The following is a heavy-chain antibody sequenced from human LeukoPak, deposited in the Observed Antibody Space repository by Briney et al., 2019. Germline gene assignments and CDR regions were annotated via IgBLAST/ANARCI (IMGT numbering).Heavy chain of an antibody. V-gene: IGHV1-2*06. CDR3: GRHSYGDIY. Sequence: ASVTVSCKASGYSSTDYHVHWVRQAPGQGLEWMGRIIPYSGDTDYAPNFQGRVTMTRDTSIKTAYMELSRLRSDDTAVYYCGRHSYGDIYWGQGTLVTVPS. CDR1: GYSSTDYH. CDR2: IIPYSGDT. J-gene: IGHJ4*02. D-gene: IGHD4-17*01.